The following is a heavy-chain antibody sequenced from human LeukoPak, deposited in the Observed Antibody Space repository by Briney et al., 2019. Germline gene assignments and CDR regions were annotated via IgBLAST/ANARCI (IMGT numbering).Heavy chain of an antibody. V-gene: IGHV4-39*01. CDR1: GGSISSSAYH. D-gene: IGHD2-15*01. Sequence: NASETLSLTCTVSGGSISSSAYHWGWIRQPPGKGLEWIGTINYGGNTYYNLSLKSRVIIFLDTSKNQFSLKLSSVTAADTAVYYCARLWSTSCKGGSCPHQPNYWGQGTRVTVPS. CDR2: INYGGNT. J-gene: IGHJ4*02. CDR3: ARLWSTSCKGGSCPHQPNY.